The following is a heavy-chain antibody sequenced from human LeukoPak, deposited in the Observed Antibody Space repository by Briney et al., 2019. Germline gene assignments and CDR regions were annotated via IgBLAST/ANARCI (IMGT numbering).Heavy chain of an antibody. CDR2: IYYSGST. CDR3: ACYSSPGGWGVFDY. J-gene: IGHJ4*02. D-gene: IGHD2-2*02. V-gene: IGHV4-59*08. Sequence: PSETLSLTCTVSGGSIRSYYWSWIRQPPGKGLEWIGYIYYSGSTKYNPSLKSRVFISVDTSRNQFSLKLTSVTAADTAVYYCACYSSPGGWGVFDYWGRGTLVTVSS. CDR1: GGSIRSYY.